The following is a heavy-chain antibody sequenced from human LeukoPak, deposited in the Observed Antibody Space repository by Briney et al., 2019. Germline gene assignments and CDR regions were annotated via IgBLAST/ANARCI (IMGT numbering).Heavy chain of an antibody. D-gene: IGHD2-2*01. V-gene: IGHV4-61*02. Sequence: SQTLSLTCTVAGGSLSSGSYDWSWIRQPAGKGLEWIGRIYTSGSTNYNPSLKSRVTISVDTSKNQFSMKLSSVTAADTAVYSCARGRYQLLWGLGNWFDPWGPGTLVTVSS. CDR1: GGSLSSGSYD. J-gene: IGHJ5*02. CDR3: ARGRYQLLWGLGNWFDP. CDR2: IYTSGST.